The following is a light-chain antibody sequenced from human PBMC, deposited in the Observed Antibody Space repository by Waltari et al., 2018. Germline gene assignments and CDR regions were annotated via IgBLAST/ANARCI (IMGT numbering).Light chain of an antibody. CDR1: SNDVGGYNY. Sequence: QSALTQPASVSGSPGQSITISCTGTSNDVGGYNYVSWYQQHQGKYPKHMIFDRNDRASGVSNRVSGSKSGNTASLTISGLQAEDEADYYCNSFTSSSTWVCGGGTKLTVL. J-gene: IGLJ3*02. V-gene: IGLV2-14*01. CDR3: NSFTSSSTWV. CDR2: DRN.